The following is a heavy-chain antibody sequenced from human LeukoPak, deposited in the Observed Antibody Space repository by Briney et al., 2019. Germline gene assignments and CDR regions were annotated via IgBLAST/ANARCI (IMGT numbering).Heavy chain of an antibody. J-gene: IGHJ4*02. Sequence: ASVKVFCEASGGTFSSYAISWVRQAPGQGLEWMGGIIPIFGTANYAQKFQGRVTITADESTSTAYMELSSPRSEDTAVYYCASLEGYCSTTSCPIDYWGQGTLVTVSS. CDR1: GGTFSSYA. D-gene: IGHD2-2*01. CDR2: IIPIFGTA. CDR3: ASLEGYCSTTSCPIDY. V-gene: IGHV1-69*13.